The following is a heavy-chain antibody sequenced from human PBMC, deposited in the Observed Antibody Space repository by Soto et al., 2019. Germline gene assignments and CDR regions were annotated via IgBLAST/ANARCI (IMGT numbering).Heavy chain of an antibody. CDR2: ISGGGDTT. CDR1: GFTFNNYA. D-gene: IGHD3-10*01. J-gene: IGHJ4*02. V-gene: IGHV3-23*01. Sequence: EVQLLESGGGLVQPGGSLRLSCAASGFTFNNYAMTWVRQAPGKGLEWVSAISGGGDTTSYADSVKGRFTVSRDGSKNTLYLQRSSLRAEDTALYYCAKGRGGSGSLPPRVDFWGQGTLVTVPS. CDR3: AKGRGGSGSLPPRVDF.